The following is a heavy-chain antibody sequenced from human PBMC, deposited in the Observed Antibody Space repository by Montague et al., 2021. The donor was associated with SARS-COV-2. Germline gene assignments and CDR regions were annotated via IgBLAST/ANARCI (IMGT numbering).Heavy chain of an antibody. Sequence: SETLSLTCTVSGGSISNYYWSWIRQPAGKGLEWIGRIYSSGSTNYNPSLKSRVTISVDTSKNQFSLKLSSVTAADTAVYYCARDGYSSGWNGLHWFDPWGQGTLVTVSS. CDR2: IYSSGST. D-gene: IGHD6-25*01. CDR3: ARDGYSSGWNGLHWFDP. V-gene: IGHV4-4*07. CDR1: GGSISNYY. J-gene: IGHJ5*02.